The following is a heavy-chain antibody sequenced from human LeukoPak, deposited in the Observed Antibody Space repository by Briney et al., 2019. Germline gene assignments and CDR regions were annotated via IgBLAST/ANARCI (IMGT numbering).Heavy chain of an antibody. CDR2: IKPDGSEG. V-gene: IGHV3-7*01. Sequence: GGSLRLSCTAPGFTFSSYWMSWVRQAPGKGLEWVADIKPDGSEGYYVDSVKGRFTISRDNAKNSLYLQMNSLRAEDTAVYSCARDSKLRSGGLFDPWGQGTLVTVSS. CDR1: GFTFSSYW. D-gene: IGHD2-15*01. CDR3: ARDSKLRSGGLFDP. J-gene: IGHJ5*02.